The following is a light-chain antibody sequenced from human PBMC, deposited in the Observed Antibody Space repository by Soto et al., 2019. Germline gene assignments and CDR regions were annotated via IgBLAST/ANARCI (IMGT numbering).Light chain of an antibody. V-gene: IGLV1-40*01. Sequence: QSVLTQPPSVSGAPGQRVTISCTGSSPNIGAGFDVHWYQQLPGTAPKLLIYGNNNRPSGVPDRFSGSQSGTSASLAITGLQAEDEADYYCHSYDSTLSGVVFGGGTKSPS. J-gene: IGLJ2*01. CDR2: GNN. CDR3: HSYDSTLSGVV. CDR1: SPNIGAGFD.